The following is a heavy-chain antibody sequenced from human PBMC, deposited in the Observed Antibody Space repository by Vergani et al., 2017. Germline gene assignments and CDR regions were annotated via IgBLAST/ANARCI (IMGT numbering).Heavy chain of an antibody. J-gene: IGHJ4*02. CDR2: ISAYNGNT. V-gene: IGHV1-18*04. Sequence: VQLVQSGAEVKKPGASVKVSCKASGYTFTSYGISWVRQAPGQGLEWMGWISAYNGNTNYAQKLQGRVTMTTDTSTSTAYMELRSLRSDDTAVYYCARDRRYYDYVWGSYRPYFDYWGQGTLVTVSS. CDR1: GYTFTSYG. CDR3: ARDRRYYDYVWGSYRPYFDY. D-gene: IGHD3-16*02.